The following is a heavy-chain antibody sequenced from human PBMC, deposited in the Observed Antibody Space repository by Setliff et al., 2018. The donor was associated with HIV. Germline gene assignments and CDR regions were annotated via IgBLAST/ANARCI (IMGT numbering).Heavy chain of an antibody. D-gene: IGHD3-22*01. CDR3: ARSYYYDRSGYSSRYWFDP. Sequence: PSETLSLTCSVSGGSISGSSYYWGWIRQPPGKGLEWIGSVYHSGSTYYNPSLKSRVTISVDKSKNQFSLKLGSVTAADTAVYYCARSYYYDRSGYSSRYWFDPWGQGTLVTVSS. J-gene: IGHJ5*02. V-gene: IGHV4-39*07. CDR1: GGSISGSSYY. CDR2: VYHSGST.